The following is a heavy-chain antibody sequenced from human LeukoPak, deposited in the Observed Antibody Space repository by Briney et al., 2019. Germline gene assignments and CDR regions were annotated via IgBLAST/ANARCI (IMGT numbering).Heavy chain of an antibody. CDR2: IYHSGST. J-gene: IGHJ4*02. CDR1: GYSVSSGYY. V-gene: IGHV4-38-2*02. D-gene: IGHD6-6*01. Sequence: SETLSLTCTVSGYSVSSGYYWGWIRQPPGKGLEWIGSIYHSGSTYYNPSLKSRVTISVDTSKNQFSLKLSSVTAADTAVYYCASTRPRWGQGTLVTVSS. CDR3: ASTRPR.